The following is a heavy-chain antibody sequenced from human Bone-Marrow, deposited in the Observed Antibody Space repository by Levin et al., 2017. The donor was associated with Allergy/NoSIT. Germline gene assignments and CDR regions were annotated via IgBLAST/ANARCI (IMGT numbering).Heavy chain of an antibody. CDR1: GGSISSYY. CDR2: IYYSGST. Sequence: PSETLSLTCTVSGGSISSYYWSWIRQPPGKGLEWIGYIYYSGSTNYNPSLKSRVTISVDTSKNQFSLKLSSVTAADTAVYYCARVRPSGYDAPPYYYYGMDVWGQGTTVTVSS. D-gene: IGHD5-12*01. J-gene: IGHJ6*02. CDR3: ARVRPSGYDAPPYYYYGMDV. V-gene: IGHV4-59*01.